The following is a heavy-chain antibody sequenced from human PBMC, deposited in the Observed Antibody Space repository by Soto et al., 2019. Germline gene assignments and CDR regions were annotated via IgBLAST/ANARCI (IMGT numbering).Heavy chain of an antibody. CDR2: VFYSGST. CDR3: ARERQYCNNGVCAVSQYNWFDP. J-gene: IGHJ5*02. Sequence: SETLSLTCTVSGGSVSSGSDYWSWIRQPPGKALEWIGFVFYSGSTHYNSALKSRVTMSVYTSENQFSLKLTSVTPADTAVYYCARERQYCNNGVCAVSQYNWFDPWGQGTLVTVSS. CDR1: GGSVSSGSDY. V-gene: IGHV4-61*01. D-gene: IGHD2-8*01.